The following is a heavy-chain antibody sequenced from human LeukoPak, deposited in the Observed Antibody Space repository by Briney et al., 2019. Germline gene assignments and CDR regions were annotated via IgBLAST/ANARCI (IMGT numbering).Heavy chain of an antibody. CDR1: EFTFSKYA. CDR2: ISASGGST. CDR3: SKYVSAKGPPYALDV. Sequence: GGSLRLSCAASEFTFSKYAMQWVRQAPGNGLEWVSGISASGGSTWYADTVKGRFTISRDTSKNTLYLQMNSLRAEDTAVYYCSKYVSAKGPPYALDVWGQGTTVTVSS. V-gene: IGHV3-23*01. D-gene: IGHD3-10*02. J-gene: IGHJ6*02.